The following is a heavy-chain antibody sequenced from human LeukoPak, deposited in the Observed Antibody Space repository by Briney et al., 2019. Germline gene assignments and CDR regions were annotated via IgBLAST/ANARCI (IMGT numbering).Heavy chain of an antibody. Sequence: ASVKVSCKASGYTFTGYYMHWVRQAPGQGLEWMGCINPNSGSTNYAQKFQGRVTMTRDTSISTPYMELSRLRSDDTAVYYCARAALATVYFDYWGQGTLVTVSS. V-gene: IGHV1-2*02. CDR3: ARAALATVYFDY. CDR2: INPNSGST. D-gene: IGHD5-12*01. CDR1: GYTFTGYY. J-gene: IGHJ4*02.